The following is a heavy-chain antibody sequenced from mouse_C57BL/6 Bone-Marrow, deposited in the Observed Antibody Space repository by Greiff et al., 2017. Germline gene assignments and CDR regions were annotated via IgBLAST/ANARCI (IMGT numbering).Heavy chain of an antibody. CDR1: GFTFSDYG. CDR3: AGGDGSSPYYFDY. V-gene: IGHV5-17*01. J-gene: IGHJ2*01. D-gene: IGHD1-1*01. CDR2: ISSGSSTI. Sequence: EVQLVESGGGLVKPGGSLKLSCAASGFTFSDYGMHWVRQAPEKGLEWVAYISSGSSTIYYADTVKGRFTISRDNAKNTLFLQMTSLRSEDTAMYYCAGGDGSSPYYFDYWGQGTTLTVSS.